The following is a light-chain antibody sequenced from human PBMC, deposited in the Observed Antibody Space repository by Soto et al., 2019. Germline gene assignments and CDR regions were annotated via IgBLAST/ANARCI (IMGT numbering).Light chain of an antibody. CDR3: SSYMTTITQ. CDR2: EVS. J-gene: IGLJ2*01. CDR1: SSDIGGYDF. V-gene: IGLV2-14*01. Sequence: QSALTQPASVSGSPGQSITISCTGTSSDIGGYDFVSWYQQHPGKAPRLMIYEVSNRPSGVSDRFSGSKSGNTASLTITGLQAEDEADYYCSSYMTTITQFGGGTKLTVL.